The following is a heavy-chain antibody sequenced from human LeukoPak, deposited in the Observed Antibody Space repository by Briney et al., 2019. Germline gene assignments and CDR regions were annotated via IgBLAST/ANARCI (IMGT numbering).Heavy chain of an antibody. CDR2: IWYDGSNK. D-gene: IGHD2/OR15-2a*01. J-gene: IGHJ4*02. Sequence: GGSLRLSCAASGFTFSSYGMHWVRQAPGKGLEWVAFIWYDGSNKYYADSVKGRFTISRDNSKNTLYLQMNSLRAEDTAVYYCTTILFYWGQGTLVTVSS. CDR3: TTILFY. CDR1: GFTFSSYG. V-gene: IGHV3-30*02.